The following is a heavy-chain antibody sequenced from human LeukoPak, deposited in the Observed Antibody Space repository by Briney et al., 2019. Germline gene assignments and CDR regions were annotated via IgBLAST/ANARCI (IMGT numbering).Heavy chain of an antibody. CDR3: ARGSSGHPPGNGMDV. CDR1: GYTFTNYG. CDR2: ISPYKGNT. V-gene: IGHV1-18*01. Sequence: GASVKVSFKASGYTFTNYGITWVRQAPGQGLEWMGWISPYKGNTNYAQNLQGRVTMTTDTSTSTAYMEVRSLRSDDTAVYYCARGSSGHPPGNGMDVWGQGTTVTVSS. D-gene: IGHD6-6*01. J-gene: IGHJ6*02.